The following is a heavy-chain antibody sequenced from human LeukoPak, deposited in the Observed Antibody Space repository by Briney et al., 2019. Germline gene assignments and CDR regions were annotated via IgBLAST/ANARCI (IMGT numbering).Heavy chain of an antibody. Sequence: SETLSLTCAVYGGSFSGYYWSWIRQPPGKGLEWIGEINHSGSTNYNPSLKSRVTISVDTSKNQFSLKLSSVTAADTAVYYCASEPTTTVVTPNVYWGQGTLVTVSS. CDR1: GGSFSGYY. CDR2: INHSGST. V-gene: IGHV4-34*01. D-gene: IGHD4-23*01. J-gene: IGHJ4*02. CDR3: ASEPTTTVVTPNVY.